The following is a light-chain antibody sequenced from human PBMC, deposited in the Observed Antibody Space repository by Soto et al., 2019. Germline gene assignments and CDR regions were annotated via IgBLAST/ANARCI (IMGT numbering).Light chain of an antibody. CDR1: QSISSW. Sequence: DIEMSQSPSSLSASVGDRVTITCRASQSISSWLAWYQQKPGKAPKLLIYKASSLESGVPPRFSGSGSGTEFTLTISSLQPDDFATYYCQQYDDLPITFGQGTRLEIK. V-gene: IGKV1-5*03. CDR2: KAS. J-gene: IGKJ5*01. CDR3: QQYDDLPIT.